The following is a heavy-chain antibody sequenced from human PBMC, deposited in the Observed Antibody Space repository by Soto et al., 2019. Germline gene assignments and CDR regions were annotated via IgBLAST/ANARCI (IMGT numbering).Heavy chain of an antibody. D-gene: IGHD3-10*01. CDR1: GCTFSSYA. CDR3: AREELNDYYYYGMDV. V-gene: IGHV1-69*13. CDR2: IIPIFGTA. Sequence: GASVKVSCKASGCTFSSYAISCVRQAPGQGLEWMGGIIPIFGTANYAQKFQGRVTITADESTSTAYMELSSLRSEDTAVYYCAREELNDYYYYGMDVWGQGTTVTVSS. J-gene: IGHJ6*02.